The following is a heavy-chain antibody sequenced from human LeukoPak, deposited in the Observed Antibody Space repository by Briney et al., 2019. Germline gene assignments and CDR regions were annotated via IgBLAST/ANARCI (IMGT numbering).Heavy chain of an antibody. J-gene: IGHJ4*02. Sequence: ASVNVSCKASGYTFTGYYIHWVRQAPGQGLEWMGLINANSGDTNYAQQFQGRVTMTRDTSVSTAYMELSRLRSDDTAVYYCARGGPSRGSGFYYFDYWGQGTPVTVSS. D-gene: IGHD6-19*01. V-gene: IGHV1-2*02. CDR2: INANSGDT. CDR3: ARGGPSRGSGFYYFDY. CDR1: GYTFTGYY.